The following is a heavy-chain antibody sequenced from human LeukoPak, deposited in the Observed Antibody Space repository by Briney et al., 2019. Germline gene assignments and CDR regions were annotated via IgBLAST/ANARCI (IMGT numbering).Heavy chain of an antibody. Sequence: PGGSLRLSCAASGFTFDDYSMHWVRQAPGKGLEWVSLISWDGGSTYYADSVKGRFTISRDNSKNSLYLHMSSLRTEDTALYYCAKDTGSGTYSYYSDYWGQGTLVTVSS. CDR3: AKDTGSGTYSYYSDY. D-gene: IGHD1-26*01. V-gene: IGHV3-43*01. CDR1: GFTFDDYS. CDR2: ISWDGGST. J-gene: IGHJ4*02.